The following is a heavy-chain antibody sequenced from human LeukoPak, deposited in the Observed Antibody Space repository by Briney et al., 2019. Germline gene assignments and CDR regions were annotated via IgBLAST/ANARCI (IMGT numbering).Heavy chain of an antibody. CDR1: GGSFSGYY. CDR3: ARVPPYCGGDCYSFLD. Sequence: SETLSLTCAVYGGSFSGYYWSWIRQPPGKGPEWIGEINHSGSTNYNPSLKSRVTISVDTSKNQFSLKLSSVTAADTAVYYCARVPPYCGGDCYSFLDWGQGTLVTVSS. CDR2: INHSGST. V-gene: IGHV4-34*01. D-gene: IGHD2-21*02. J-gene: IGHJ4*02.